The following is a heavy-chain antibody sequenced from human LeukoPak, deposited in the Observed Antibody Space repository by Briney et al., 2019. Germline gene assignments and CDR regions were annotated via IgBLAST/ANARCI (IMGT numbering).Heavy chain of an antibody. CDR3: AKDQGLFAGAFDI. J-gene: IGHJ3*02. CDR2: ISWNSGSI. CDR1: GFTFDDYA. Sequence: PGGSLRLSCAASGFTFDDYAMHWVRQAPGKGLEWVSGISWNSGSIDYADSVKGRFTISRDNAKNSLYLQMNSLRAEDMALYYCAKDQGLFAGAFDIWGQGTMVTVSS. D-gene: IGHD2-21*01. V-gene: IGHV3-9*03.